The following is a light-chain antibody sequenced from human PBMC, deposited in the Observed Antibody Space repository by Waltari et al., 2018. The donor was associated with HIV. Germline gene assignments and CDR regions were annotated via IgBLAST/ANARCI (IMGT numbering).Light chain of an antibody. Sequence: SYVLTQPPSVSVAPGQTATITCGGNNIKSKNVHWYRQRPGQAPTLVVYDDSARPSGIPERFSGSHSENTATLTISRVEAGDEADYYCQVWDSTTDEGVFGGGIKLAVL. CDR2: DDS. CDR1: NIKSKN. J-gene: IGLJ2*01. CDR3: QVWDSTTDEGV. V-gene: IGLV3-21*02.